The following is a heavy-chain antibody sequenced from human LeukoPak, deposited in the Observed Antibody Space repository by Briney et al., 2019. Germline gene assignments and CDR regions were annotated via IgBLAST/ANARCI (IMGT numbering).Heavy chain of an antibody. Sequence: GGSLRLSCAASGFSFSNFWMHWVRQAPRKGLEWAANIKPNGGEQSLADSVKGRFTISRDNAERSVYLQMNGLRAEDTAVYFCARAQNGALDIWGRGTNVTVSS. CDR3: ARAQNGALDI. CDR1: GFSFSNFW. V-gene: IGHV3-7*01. CDR2: IKPNGGEQ. D-gene: IGHD3-10*01. J-gene: IGHJ3*02.